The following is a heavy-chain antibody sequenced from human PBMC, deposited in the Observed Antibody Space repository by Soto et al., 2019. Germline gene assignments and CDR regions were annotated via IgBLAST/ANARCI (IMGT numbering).Heavy chain of an antibody. CDR3: VRDWNYVDNY. V-gene: IGHV3-48*01. D-gene: IGHD1-7*01. CDR2: ISSGGSTI. J-gene: IGHJ4*02. Sequence: GGSLRLSCAVSGFTFSASNMNWVRQAPGKGLEWVSYISSGGSTIYYADSVRGRFTISRDNAKNSLYLQMNSLRAEDSAVYYCVRDWNYVDNYWGQGTLVTVSS. CDR1: GFTFSASN.